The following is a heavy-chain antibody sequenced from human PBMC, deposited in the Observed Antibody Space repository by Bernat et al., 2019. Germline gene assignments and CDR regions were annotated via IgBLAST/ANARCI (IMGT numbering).Heavy chain of an antibody. CDR2: ISSSTTTI. CDR3: ASHPYGDYSFFDY. Sequence: VQLLESGGGLVQPGGSLRLSCAASGFTFSDYYMSWIRQAPGKGLEWVSHISSSTTTISYADSVKGRFTVSRDNARNSLFLQMSSLRAEDTAVYYCASHPYGDYSFFDYWGQGALVAVSS. D-gene: IGHD4-17*01. V-gene: IGHV3-11*01. CDR1: GFTFSDYY. J-gene: IGHJ4*02.